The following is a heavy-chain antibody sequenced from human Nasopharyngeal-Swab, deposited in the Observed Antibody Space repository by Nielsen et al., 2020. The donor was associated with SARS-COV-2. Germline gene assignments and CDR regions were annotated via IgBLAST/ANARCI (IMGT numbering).Heavy chain of an antibody. Sequence: GESLKISCAASGFSVGTNYMSWVRQAPGKGLEWVSFIYYDGTTYYADSVKGRFTISRDNSRNTLYLQMTSLRVEDTALYYCTRDSRDCDADVCYWGGADYWGQGTLVTVSS. CDR1: GFSVGTNY. J-gene: IGHJ4*02. D-gene: IGHD2-15*01. CDR3: TRDSRDCDADVCYWGGADY. V-gene: IGHV3-53*01. CDR2: IYYDGTT.